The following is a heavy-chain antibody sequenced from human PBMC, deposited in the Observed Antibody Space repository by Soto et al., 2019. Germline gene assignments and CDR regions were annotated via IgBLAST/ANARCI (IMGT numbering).Heavy chain of an antibody. Sequence: QSQTLSLTCAISGDSVSSNSAAWNWIRQSPSRGLEWLGRTYYRSKWYNDYAVSVKSRITINPDTSKNQFSLQLNSVTPEDTAVYYCARDPRSPYSSSWYYFDYWGQGTLVTVSS. CDR2: TYYRSKWYN. J-gene: IGHJ4*02. D-gene: IGHD6-13*01. CDR3: ARDPRSPYSSSWYYFDY. CDR1: GDSVSSNSAA. V-gene: IGHV6-1*01.